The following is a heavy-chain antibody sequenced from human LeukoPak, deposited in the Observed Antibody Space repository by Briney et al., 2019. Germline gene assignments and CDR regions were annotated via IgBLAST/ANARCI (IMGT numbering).Heavy chain of an antibody. D-gene: IGHD6-13*01. CDR3: ARIENLYSSSWPIDY. CDR1: GGSFSGYY. Sequence: KPSETLSLTCAVYGGSFSGYYWSWIRQPPGKGLEWIGEINHSGSTNYNPSLKSRVTISVDTSKNQFSLRLSSVTAADTAVYYCARIENLYSSSWPIDYWGQGTLVTVSS. J-gene: IGHJ4*02. CDR2: INHSGST. V-gene: IGHV4-34*01.